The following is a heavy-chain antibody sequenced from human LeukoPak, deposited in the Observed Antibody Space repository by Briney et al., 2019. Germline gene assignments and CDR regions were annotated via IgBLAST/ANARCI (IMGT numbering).Heavy chain of an antibody. J-gene: IGHJ5*02. CDR1: GGSFSGYY. CDR3: ARGRGYYGSGRPPWFDP. V-gene: IGHV4-34*01. CDR2: INHSGST. Sequence: PSETLSLTCAVYGGSFSGYYWSWIRQPPGKGLEWIGEINHSGSTNYNPSLKSRVTISVDTSKNQFSLKLSSGTAADTAVYYCARGRGYYGSGRPPWFDPWGQGTLVTVSS. D-gene: IGHD3-10*01.